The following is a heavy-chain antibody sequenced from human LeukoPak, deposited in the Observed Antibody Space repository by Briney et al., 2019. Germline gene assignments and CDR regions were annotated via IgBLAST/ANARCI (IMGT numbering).Heavy chain of an antibody. D-gene: IGHD6-19*01. CDR2: ISYDGSNK. V-gene: IGHV3-30*18. Sequence: PGRSLRLSCAASGFIFSNSAMHWVRQAPGKGLEWVAVISYDGSNKYYADSVKGRFTISRDNSKNTLHLQMNSLRAEDTAVYYCAKDIEEWLVKGGGCFDYWGQGTLVTVSS. CDR1: GFIFSNSA. J-gene: IGHJ4*02. CDR3: AKDIEEWLVKGGGCFDY.